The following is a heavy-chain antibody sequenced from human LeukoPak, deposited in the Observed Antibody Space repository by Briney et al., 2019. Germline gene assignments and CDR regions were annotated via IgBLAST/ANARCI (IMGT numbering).Heavy chain of an antibody. J-gene: IGHJ4*02. V-gene: IGHV1-3*01. CDR2: INAGNGNT. D-gene: IGHD4-17*01. CDR1: GYTFTSYA. CDR3: ARPRDYGDYFDY. Sequence: GASVKVSCTASGYTFTSYAMHWVRQAPGQRLEWMGWINAGNGNTKYSQKFQGRVTITRDTSASTAYMELSSLRSEDTAVYYCARPRDYGDYFDYWGQGTLVTVSS.